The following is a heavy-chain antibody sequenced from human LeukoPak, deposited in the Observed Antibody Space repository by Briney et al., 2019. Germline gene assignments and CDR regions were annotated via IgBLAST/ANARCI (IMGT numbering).Heavy chain of an antibody. CDR2: IYYSGST. Sequence: SETLSLTCTVSGGSISSSSYYWGWIRQPPGRGLEWVVSIYYSGSTYYTPSLKSRVTISVDTSKNQFSLKLSSVTAADTAVYYCAREDDGMDVWGQGTTVTVSS. CDR3: AREDDGMDV. V-gene: IGHV4-39*07. J-gene: IGHJ6*02. CDR1: GGSISSSSYY.